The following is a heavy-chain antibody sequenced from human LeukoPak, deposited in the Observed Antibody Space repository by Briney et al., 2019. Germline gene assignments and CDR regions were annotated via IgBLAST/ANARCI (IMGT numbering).Heavy chain of an antibody. CDR3: ARDGILGQFCSSTSCYADY. D-gene: IGHD2-2*01. CDR1: GGSISSSSYY. J-gene: IGHJ4*02. CDR2: IYYSGST. Sequence: PSETLSLTCTVSGGSISSSSYYWGWIRQPPGKGLEWIGSIYYSGSTYYNPSLKSRVTISVDTSKNQFSLKLSSVTAADTAVYYCARDGILGQFCSSTSCYADYWGQGTLVTVSS. V-gene: IGHV4-39*07.